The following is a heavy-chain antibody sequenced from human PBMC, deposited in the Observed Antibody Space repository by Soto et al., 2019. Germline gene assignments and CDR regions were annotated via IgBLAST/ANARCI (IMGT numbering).Heavy chain of an antibody. Sequence: SVKVSCKASGGTFSSYAISWVRQAPGQGLEWMGGIIPIFGTANYAQKFQGRVTITADKSTSTAYMELSSLRSEDTAVYYCARATDFWSGRDYWGQGTLVTVSS. D-gene: IGHD3-3*01. J-gene: IGHJ4*02. CDR2: IIPIFGTA. CDR1: GGTFSSYA. CDR3: ARATDFWSGRDY. V-gene: IGHV1-69*06.